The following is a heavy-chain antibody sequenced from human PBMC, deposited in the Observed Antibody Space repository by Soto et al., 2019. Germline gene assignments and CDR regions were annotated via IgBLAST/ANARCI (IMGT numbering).Heavy chain of an antibody. J-gene: IGHJ4*02. Sequence: DVQLLESGGGLVQPEGSLRLSCAASGFTFSSYAMGWVRQGPGKGLEWVAVVSVGGSTNFADSVRGRLTISGDNSKNTLSVQVNSLTPEDTGLYFCAKRRGAGGQVDYWGQGALVTVSS. CDR1: GFTFSSYA. CDR2: VSVGGST. D-gene: IGHD2-15*01. CDR3: AKRRGAGGQVDY. V-gene: IGHV3-23*01.